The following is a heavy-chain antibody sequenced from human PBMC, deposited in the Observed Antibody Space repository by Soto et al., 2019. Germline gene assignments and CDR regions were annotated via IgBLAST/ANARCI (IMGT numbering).Heavy chain of an antibody. Sequence: GGSLRLSCAASGFTFDDYGMSWVRQAPGKGLEWVSGINWNGGSTGYADSVKGRFTISRDNAKNSLYLQMNSLRAEDTALYYCAKSRADYYYYYGMDVWGQGTTVTVSS. J-gene: IGHJ6*02. CDR1: GFTFDDYG. CDR3: AKSRADYYYYYGMDV. CDR2: INWNGGST. D-gene: IGHD6-13*01. V-gene: IGHV3-20*04.